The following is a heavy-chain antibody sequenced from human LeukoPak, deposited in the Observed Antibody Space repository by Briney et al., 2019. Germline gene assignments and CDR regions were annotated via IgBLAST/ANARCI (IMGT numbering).Heavy chain of an antibody. CDR3: AKSGYYSSDSFDY. J-gene: IGHJ4*02. CDR1: GFTFDDYA. V-gene: IGHV3-9*01. D-gene: IGHD3-22*01. Sequence: GRSLRLSCAASGFTFDDYAMHWVRQAPGKGLEWVSGISWNSGSIGYADSVKGRFTISRDNAKNSLYLQVNSLRAEDTALYYCAKSGYYSSDSFDYWGQGTLVTVSS. CDR2: ISWNSGSI.